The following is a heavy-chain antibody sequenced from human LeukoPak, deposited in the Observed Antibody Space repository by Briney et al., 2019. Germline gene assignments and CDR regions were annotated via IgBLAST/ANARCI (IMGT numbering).Heavy chain of an antibody. D-gene: IGHD1-26*01. Sequence: SGGSLRLSCVVSGLSFRSYAMTWVRQAPGKGLEWVSSISATGAGTYYSDSVRGRFTISRDNSKSTLFLQMNSLRAEDTAVYYCAKLNPATSGSYSDNWGQGTLVTVS. CDR1: GLSFRSYA. CDR2: ISATGAGT. V-gene: IGHV3-23*01. J-gene: IGHJ4*02. CDR3: AKLNPATSGSYSDN.